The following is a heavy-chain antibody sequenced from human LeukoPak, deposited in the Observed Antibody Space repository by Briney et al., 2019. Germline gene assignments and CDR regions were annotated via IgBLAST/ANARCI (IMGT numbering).Heavy chain of an antibody. CDR1: GFSFSTYT. Sequence: GGSLRLSCAASGFSFSTYTMDWVRQAPGKGLEWVSSISSRSSIIYYADSVKGRFTISRDNAKNSLYLQMNSLRAEDTAVYYCARTDCSGSSCYKIYYFDYWGQGTLVTVSS. CDR2: ISSRSSII. D-gene: IGHD2-15*01. V-gene: IGHV3-21*01. J-gene: IGHJ4*02. CDR3: ARTDCSGSSCYKIYYFDY.